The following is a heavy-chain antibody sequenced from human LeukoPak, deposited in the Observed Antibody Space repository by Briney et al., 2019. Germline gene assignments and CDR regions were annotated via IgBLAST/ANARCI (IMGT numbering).Heavy chain of an antibody. CDR3: APPCGYSSSCIDY. Sequence: GGSLRLSCAASGFTFSSYGMHWVRQAPGKGLEWVAVISYDGSNKYYADSVKGRFTISRDNSKNTLYLQMNSLRAEDTAVYYCAPPCGYSSSCIDYWGQGTLVTVSS. D-gene: IGHD6-13*01. CDR2: ISYDGSNK. CDR1: GFTFSSYG. V-gene: IGHV3-30*03. J-gene: IGHJ4*02.